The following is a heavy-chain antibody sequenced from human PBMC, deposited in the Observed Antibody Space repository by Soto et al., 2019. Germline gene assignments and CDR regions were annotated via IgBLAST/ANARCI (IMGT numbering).Heavy chain of an antibody. CDR1: GYTFTSYG. V-gene: IGHV1-18*01. CDR2: ISAYNGNK. J-gene: IGHJ6*02. Sequence: QVQLVQSGAEVKKPGASVKVSCKASGYTFTSYGISWVRQAPGQGLEWMGWISAYNGNKNYAQKLQGRVTMTTDTNTSTAYMELRSLRSDATAVYYCARVSDIVVVQATLWGDVWGQGTTVTVSS. D-gene: IGHD2-2*01. CDR3: ARVSDIVVVQATLWGDV.